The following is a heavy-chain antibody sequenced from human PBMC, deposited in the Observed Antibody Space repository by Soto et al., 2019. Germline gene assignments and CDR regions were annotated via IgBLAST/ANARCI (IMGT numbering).Heavy chain of an antibody. D-gene: IGHD2-15*01. Sequence: QVQLVQSGAEVKKPGASVKFSCKASGYTFTSYYMHWVRQAPGQGLEWMGIINPSGGSTSYAQKFQGRVTMTRDTSTSTVYMELSSLRSEDTAVYYCARGVGNPERNLIFFDYWGQGTLVTVSS. V-gene: IGHV1-46*01. CDR3: ARGVGNPERNLIFFDY. CDR2: INPSGGST. J-gene: IGHJ4*02. CDR1: GYTFTSYY.